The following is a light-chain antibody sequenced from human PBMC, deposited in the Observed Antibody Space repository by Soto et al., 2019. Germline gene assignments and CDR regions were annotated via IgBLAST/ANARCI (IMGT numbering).Light chain of an antibody. Sequence: QSVLTQSPSASASLGASVKLTCTLSSGHSNYAIAWHQQQPGKGPRYLMKLNSDGSHTKGDGIPHRFSGSSSGAERYLTISSLQSEDEADYYCQTWGTAIPVVFGGGTKVTVL. J-gene: IGLJ2*01. CDR1: SGHSNYA. CDR3: QTWGTAIPVV. V-gene: IGLV4-69*01. CDR2: LNSDGSH.